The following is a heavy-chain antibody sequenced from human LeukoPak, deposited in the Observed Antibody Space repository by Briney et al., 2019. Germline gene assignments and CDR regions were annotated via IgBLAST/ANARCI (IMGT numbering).Heavy chain of an antibody. V-gene: IGHV4-30-2*01. Sequence: SQTLSLTCAVSGGSISSGGYSWSWLRQPPGKGLEWIGYIYHSGSTYYNPSLKSRVTISVDRSKNQFSLKLSSVTAADTAVYYCASCTRAFDIWGQGTMVTVSS. J-gene: IGHJ3*02. D-gene: IGHD2-8*01. CDR1: GGSISSGGYS. CDR2: IYHSGST. CDR3: ASCTRAFDI.